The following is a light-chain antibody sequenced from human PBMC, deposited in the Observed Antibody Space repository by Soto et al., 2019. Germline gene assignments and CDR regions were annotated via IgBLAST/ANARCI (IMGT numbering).Light chain of an antibody. Sequence: EIVLTQSPGTLSLSPGERATLSCRASQSVSSSYLAWYQQKPGQATRLLIYGASSRATGIPDRFSGSGSGTDFTLTISRLEPDDFAVYYCQQYCSSVWTFGQGTKVEIK. V-gene: IGKV3-20*01. CDR1: QSVSSSY. CDR3: QQYCSSVWT. J-gene: IGKJ1*01. CDR2: GAS.